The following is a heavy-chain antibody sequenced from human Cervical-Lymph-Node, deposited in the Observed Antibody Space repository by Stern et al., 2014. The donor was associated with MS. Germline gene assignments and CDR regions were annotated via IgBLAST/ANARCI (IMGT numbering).Heavy chain of an antibody. CDR2: ISYDEKNE. J-gene: IGHJ4*02. D-gene: IGHD3-10*01. CDR3: VPGSGAFDY. CDR1: GFTFSRYA. Sequence: VQLVESEGGVVQPGTSLRLSCATSGFTFSRYAMHWVRQAPVKGLQWLAVISYDEKNENYADSVRGRFTISRDSSKKMLYLQMDSLTIDDTAVYYCVPGSGAFDYWGQGTLVIVSS. V-gene: IGHV3-30*03.